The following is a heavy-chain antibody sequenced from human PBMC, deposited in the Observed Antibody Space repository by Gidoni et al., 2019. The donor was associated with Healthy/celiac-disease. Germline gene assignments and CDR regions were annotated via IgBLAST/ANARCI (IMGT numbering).Heavy chain of an antibody. CDR1: GYTFTSYD. Sequence: QVQLVQSGAEVKKPGASVKVSCKASGYTFTSYDINLVRQSTGQGLEWMGWMNTNSGSTGYAQKFQGRVTMTRNTSISTAYMELSSLRSEDTAVYYCARGGKYCGGDCPDYWGQGTLVTVSS. CDR2: MNTNSGST. J-gene: IGHJ4*02. D-gene: IGHD2-21*02. V-gene: IGHV1-8*01. CDR3: ARGGKYCGGDCPDY.